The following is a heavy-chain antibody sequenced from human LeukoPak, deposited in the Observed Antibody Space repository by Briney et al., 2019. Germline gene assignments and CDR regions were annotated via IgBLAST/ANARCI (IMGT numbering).Heavy chain of an antibody. Sequence: GGSLRLSCAASRYTFSVNIMCWGRQAPGKGLEWVSTIYSGGTTYYADSVMGRFTISRHNSRNTLYLQMNSLRSDDTPVYYCLRVDTVMAYYFDHWGQGTLVTASS. J-gene: IGHJ4*02. V-gene: IGHV3-53*04. CDR3: LRVDTVMAYYFDH. CDR2: IYSGGTT. CDR1: RYTFSVNI. D-gene: IGHD5-18*01.